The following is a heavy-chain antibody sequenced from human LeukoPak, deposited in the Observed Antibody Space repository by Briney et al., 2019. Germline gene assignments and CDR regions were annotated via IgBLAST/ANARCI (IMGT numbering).Heavy chain of an antibody. J-gene: IGHJ5*02. V-gene: IGHV1-24*01. CDR3: ATYWKDILTGYYMNWFDP. CDR2: LDPEDGET. D-gene: IGHD3-9*01. CDR1: GYTLTELS. Sequence: ASVKVSCKVSGYTLTELSMHWVRQAPGKGLEWMGGLDPEDGETIYAQKFQGRVTMTEDTSTDTAYMELSSLRSEDTAVYYCATYWKDILTGYYMNWFDPWGQGTLDTVSS.